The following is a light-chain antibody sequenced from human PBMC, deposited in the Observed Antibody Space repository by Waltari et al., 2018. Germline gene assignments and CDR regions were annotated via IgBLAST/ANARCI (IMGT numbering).Light chain of an antibody. CDR3: HQYSTTPWT. V-gene: IGKV4-1*01. CDR1: QSVLYSVNNKNY. J-gene: IGKJ1*01. Sequence: MTQSPDSLAVSLGERATINCKSSQSVLYSVNNKNYLALYQQKPGQPPKLLIYWASARESGVPDRFSGSGSGTDFTLTITSLQAEDVAVYYCHQYSTTPWTFGQGTKVEI. CDR2: WAS.